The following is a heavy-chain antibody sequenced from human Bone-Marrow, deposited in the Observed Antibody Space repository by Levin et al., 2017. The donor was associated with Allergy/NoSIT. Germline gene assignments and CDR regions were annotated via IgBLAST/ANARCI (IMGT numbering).Heavy chain of an antibody. D-gene: IGHD6-13*01. Sequence: LSLTCAASGFPFSSYGMHWVRQAPGKGLEWVAVISYDGSNKYYADSVKGRFTISRDNSKNTLYLQMNSLRAEDTAVYYCAKPRTGYSSSWADFDYWGQGTLVTVSS. CDR3: AKPRTGYSSSWADFDY. V-gene: IGHV3-30*18. CDR2: ISYDGSNK. J-gene: IGHJ4*02. CDR1: GFPFSSYG.